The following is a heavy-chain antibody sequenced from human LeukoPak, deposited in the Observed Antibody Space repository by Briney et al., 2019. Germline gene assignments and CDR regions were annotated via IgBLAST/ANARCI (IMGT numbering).Heavy chain of an antibody. CDR3: ARQGSWYFDY. Sequence: PSETLSLTCTVSGGSISSSSYYWGWIRQPPGKGLEWIGSIYYSGSTYYNPSLKSRVTISVDTSKNQFSLKLSSVTAADTAVYYCARQGSWYFDYWGQGTLVTVSS. V-gene: IGHV4-39*07. CDR1: GGSISSSSYY. D-gene: IGHD1-26*01. CDR2: IYYSGST. J-gene: IGHJ4*02.